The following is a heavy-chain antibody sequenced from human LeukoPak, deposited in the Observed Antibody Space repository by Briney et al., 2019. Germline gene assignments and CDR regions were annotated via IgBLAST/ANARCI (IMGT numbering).Heavy chain of an antibody. D-gene: IGHD3-9*01. CDR1: GYSFTSYW. CDR2: IDPSDSYT. V-gene: IGHV5-10-1*01. J-gene: IGHJ3*02. Sequence: GESLKISCKGSGYSFTSYWIIWVRQMPGKGLERMGRIDPSDSYTNYSPSFQGHVTISADKSISTAYLQWSSLKPSDTAMYYCARAINSLTAFDIWGQGTMVTVSS. CDR3: ARAINSLTAFDI.